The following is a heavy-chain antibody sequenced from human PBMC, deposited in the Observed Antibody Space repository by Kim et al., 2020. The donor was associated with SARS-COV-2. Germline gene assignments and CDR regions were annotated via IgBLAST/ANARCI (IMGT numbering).Heavy chain of an antibody. D-gene: IGHD3-10*01. Sequence: GGSLRLSCAASGFTFSSYETNWVRQAPGKGLEWVSYISSSGSTIYYADSVKGRFTISKDNAKNSLYLQMNSLRAEDTAVYYCARDTTMVRGVIITDYGMDLWGQGTTVTVSS. CDR1: GFTFSSYE. J-gene: IGHJ6*02. CDR3: ARDTTMVRGVIITDYGMDL. V-gene: IGHV3-48*03. CDR2: ISSSGSTI.